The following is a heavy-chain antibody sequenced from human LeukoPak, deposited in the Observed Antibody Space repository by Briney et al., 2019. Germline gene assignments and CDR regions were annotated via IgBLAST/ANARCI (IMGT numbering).Heavy chain of an antibody. D-gene: IGHD6-13*01. V-gene: IGHV3-23*01. Sequence: GGSLRLSCAASGFTFSSYAMSWVRQAPGKGLEWVSGISSGGGTYYADSVKGRFTISRDNSKNTLYLQMNNLRAEDTAVYYCAKDGYSNSRYDWFDPWRQGTLVTVSS. J-gene: IGHJ5*02. CDR3: AKDGYSNSRYDWFDP. CDR2: ISSGGGT. CDR1: GFTFSSYA.